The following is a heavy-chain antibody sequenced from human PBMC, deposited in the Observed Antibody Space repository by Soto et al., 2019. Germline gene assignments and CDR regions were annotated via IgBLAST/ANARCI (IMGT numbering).Heavy chain of an antibody. Sequence: EVQLLESGGGLVQPGGSLRLSCAASGFTISGKKYVAWVRQAPGKGLEWVSALYDLDGSFYAASVKGRFTTSSDSSKTTVYLQMNDLRPDDTAVYYCATWHEREHAYDVWGQGTTVTVSS. CDR3: ATWHEREHAYDV. CDR1: GFTISGKKY. CDR2: LYDLDGS. J-gene: IGHJ3*01. D-gene: IGHD1-1*01. V-gene: IGHV3-66*01.